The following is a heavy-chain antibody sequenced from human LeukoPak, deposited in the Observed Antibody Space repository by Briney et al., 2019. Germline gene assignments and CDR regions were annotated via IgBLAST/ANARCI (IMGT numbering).Heavy chain of an antibody. J-gene: IGHJ4*02. CDR3: ARVYGGNPDY. CDR2: ISSTGKTI. D-gene: IGHD4-23*01. Sequence: GGSLRLSCTASGFTFRSFEMNWVRQPPGEGLGWVSYISSTGKTIYYADSVKGRFIISRDNAKNSLYLQMNSLRVEDTAVYYCARVYGGNPDYWGEGTLVTVSS. V-gene: IGHV3-48*03. CDR1: GFTFRSFE.